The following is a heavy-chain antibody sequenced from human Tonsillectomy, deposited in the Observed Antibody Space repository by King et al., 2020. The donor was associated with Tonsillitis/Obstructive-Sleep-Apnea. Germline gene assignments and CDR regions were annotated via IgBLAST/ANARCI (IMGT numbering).Heavy chain of an antibody. CDR2: TYYRSKWYN. Sequence: VQLQQSGPGLVKPSQTLSLTCAISGDSVSRNSAAWNWIRQSPSRGLEWLGRTYYRSKWYNDYAVSVRSRITINPDTSKNQFSLQLNSVTPEDTAVYYCVRDGGGSLEGYYYYYYMDVWGKGTTVTVSS. V-gene: IGHV6-1*01. J-gene: IGHJ6*03. D-gene: IGHD2-15*01. CDR1: GDSVSRNSAA. CDR3: VRDGGGSLEGYYYYYYMDV.